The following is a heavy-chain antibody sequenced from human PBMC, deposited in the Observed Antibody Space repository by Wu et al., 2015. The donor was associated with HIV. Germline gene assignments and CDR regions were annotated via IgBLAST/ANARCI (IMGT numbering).Heavy chain of an antibody. V-gene: IGHV1-69*15. CDR1: GGIFTKYD. CDR2: TTPMFGST. CDR3: ARELEDPTIMVRAGFDP. D-gene: IGHD3-10*01. J-gene: IGHJ5*02. Sequence: QVHLVQSGAEVKKPGSSVKVSCKASGGIFTKYDINWVRQAPGKGLEWMGRTTPMFGSTNYAQKFQGRVTITSDVYTSTVYLELSSLRSEDTAIYYCARELEDPTIMVRAGFDPWGQGTLVTVSS.